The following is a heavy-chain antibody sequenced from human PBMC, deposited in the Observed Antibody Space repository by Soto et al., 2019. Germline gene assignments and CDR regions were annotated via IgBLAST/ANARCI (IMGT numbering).Heavy chain of an antibody. D-gene: IGHD2-21*01. J-gene: IGHJ4*02. V-gene: IGHV4-31*03. CDR3: ARGELWWDS. CDR2: IHHSGSP. Sequence: QVQLQESGPGLVKPSQTLSLTCTVSSGSISIGGYHWSWIRQHPGKGPEWIGYIHHSGSPFYNPSPKXRXTXXVDTAKNQFSLEVNSVTAADTAVYYCARGELWWDSWGQGILVTVSS. CDR1: SGSISIGGYH.